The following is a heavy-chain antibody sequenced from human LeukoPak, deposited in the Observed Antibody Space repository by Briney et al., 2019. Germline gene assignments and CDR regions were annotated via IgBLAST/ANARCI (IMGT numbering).Heavy chain of an antibody. CDR1: GFTFSNYN. V-gene: IGHV3-21*01. CDR3: ARTPPGPYFVDY. Sequence: GGSLRLSCAASGFTFSNYNMNWVRQAPGKGLEWVSSISSIGGYIYYADSLRGRVTISRDNAKNSLYLQMNSLRVEDTAVYYCARTPPGPYFVDYWGQGTLVTVSS. D-gene: IGHD3-9*01. J-gene: IGHJ4*02. CDR2: ISSIGGYI.